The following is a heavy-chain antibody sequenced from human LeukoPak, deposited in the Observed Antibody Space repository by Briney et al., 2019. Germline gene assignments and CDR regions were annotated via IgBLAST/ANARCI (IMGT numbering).Heavy chain of an antibody. V-gene: IGHV1-3*01. Sequence: ASVKVSCKASGYTFTGYYMHWVRQAPGQRLEWMGWINAGNGNTKYSQKFQGRVTITRDTSASTAYMELSSLRSEDTAVYYCARVSRLDCSSTSCSYFDYWGQGTLVTVSS. J-gene: IGHJ4*02. CDR2: INAGNGNT. CDR1: GYTFTGYY. D-gene: IGHD2-2*01. CDR3: ARVSRLDCSSTSCSYFDY.